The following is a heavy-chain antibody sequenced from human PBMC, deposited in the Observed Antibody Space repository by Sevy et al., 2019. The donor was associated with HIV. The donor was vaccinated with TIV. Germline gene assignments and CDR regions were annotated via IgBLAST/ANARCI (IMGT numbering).Heavy chain of an antibody. CDR1: GYTFTGYY. D-gene: IGHD3-3*01. J-gene: IGHJ4*02. CDR3: ARDQARIAIFGVSKELDF. V-gene: IGHV1-2*02. Sequence: ASVKVCCKASGYTFTGYYMDWVRQAPGQGLEWMGWINPNSGGTNYAQKFKGRLTMTSDTSISTAYMELSRLRSDDRAVYYSARDQARIAIFGVSKELDFWGQGTQVTVSS. CDR2: INPNSGGT.